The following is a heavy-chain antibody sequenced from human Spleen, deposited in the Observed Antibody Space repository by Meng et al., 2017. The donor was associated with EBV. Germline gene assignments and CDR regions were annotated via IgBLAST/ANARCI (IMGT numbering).Heavy chain of an antibody. J-gene: IGHJ4*02. CDR3: SRDLAGPFDD. V-gene: IGHV3-30*03. CDR1: GFTFSTYA. Sequence: QGRRGGSGGALVKPGGSLRLSCAASGFTFSTYAMNWVRQAPGKGLEWVAVISYDGNNKYYADSVKGRFTISRDNPRNTLYLQMNSLRAEDTAVYFCSRDLAGPFDDWGQGTLVTVSS. CDR2: ISYDGNNK. D-gene: IGHD6-13*01.